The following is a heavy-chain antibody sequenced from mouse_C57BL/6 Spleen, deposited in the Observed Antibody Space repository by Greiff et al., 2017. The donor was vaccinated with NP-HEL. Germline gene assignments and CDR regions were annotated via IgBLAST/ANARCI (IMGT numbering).Heavy chain of an antibody. Sequence: QVQLQQPGAELVRPGTSVKLSCKASGYTFTSYWMHWVKQRPGQGLEWIGVIDPSDSYTNYNQKFKGKATLTVDTSSSTAYMQLSSLTSEDSAVYYGARSKENRDFDYWGQGTTLTVSS. CDR3: ARSKENRDFDY. CDR2: IDPSDSYT. V-gene: IGHV1-59*01. J-gene: IGHJ2*01. CDR1: GYTFTSYW. D-gene: IGHD2-14*01.